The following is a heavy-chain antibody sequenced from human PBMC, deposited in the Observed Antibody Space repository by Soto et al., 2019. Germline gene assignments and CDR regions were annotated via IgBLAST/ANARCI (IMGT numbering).Heavy chain of an antibody. CDR1: GYTLTELS. V-gene: IGHV1-24*01. Sequence: ASVKVSCKVSGYTLTELSMHWVRQAPGKGLEWMGGFDPEDGETIYAQKFQGRVTMTEDTSTDTAYMELSSLRSEDTAVYYCATALRFLEWLFFAFDIWGQGTMVTGSS. J-gene: IGHJ3*02. CDR2: FDPEDGET. D-gene: IGHD3-3*01. CDR3: ATALRFLEWLFFAFDI.